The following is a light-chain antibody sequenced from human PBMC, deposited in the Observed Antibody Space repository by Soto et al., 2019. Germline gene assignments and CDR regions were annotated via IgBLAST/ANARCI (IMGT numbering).Light chain of an antibody. CDR3: QVWASSSDHYV. CDR1: NIGSKS. J-gene: IGLJ1*01. Sequence: SYELTQPPSVSMAPGQTARITCGGTNIGSKSVHWYQQKPGQAPVLVVYDDYDRPSGIPERFSGSNSGITATLTISRVEAGDEADYYCQVWASSSDHYVFGTGTKVTVL. CDR2: DDY. V-gene: IGLV3-21*02.